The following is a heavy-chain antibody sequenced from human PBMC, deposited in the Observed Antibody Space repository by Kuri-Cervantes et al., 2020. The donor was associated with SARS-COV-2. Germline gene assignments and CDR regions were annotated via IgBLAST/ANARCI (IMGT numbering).Heavy chain of an antibody. CDR2: INPDGSYT. J-gene: IGHJ4*02. CDR3: VRDGDHWNFDY. D-gene: IGHD1-1*01. CDR1: GFTFSGHW. Sequence: GESLKISCAASGFTFSGHWIHWVRQASGKGLVWVSRINPDGSYTNNADSVKGRFTLSRDNAKNILFLQMNSLRAEDTAVYYCVRDGDHWNFDYWGQGTLVTVSS. V-gene: IGHV3-74*01.